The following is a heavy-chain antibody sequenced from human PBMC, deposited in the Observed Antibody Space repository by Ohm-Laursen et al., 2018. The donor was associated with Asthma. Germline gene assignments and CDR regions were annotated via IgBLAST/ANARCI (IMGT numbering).Heavy chain of an antibody. Sequence: SLRLSCAASGFTFSSYAMTWVRQAPAKGLEWVSAISGGGGTTSYVDSVKGRFTISRDNSKNTLYLQMNSLRAEDTAVYYCAKRYCSGGSSRCSVDYWGQGTPVTVSS. CDR2: ISGGGGTT. J-gene: IGHJ4*02. V-gene: IGHV3-23*01. D-gene: IGHD2-15*01. CDR3: AKRYCSGGSSRCSVDY. CDR1: GFTFSSYA.